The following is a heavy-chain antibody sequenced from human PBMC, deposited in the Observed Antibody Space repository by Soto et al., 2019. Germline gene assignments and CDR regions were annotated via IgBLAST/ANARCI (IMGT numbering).Heavy chain of an antibody. D-gene: IGHD6-19*01. Sequence: AASVKVSCKASGYTFTSYAMHWVRQAPGQRLEWMGWINAGNGNTKYSQKFQGRVTITRDTSASTAYMELSSLRSEDTAVYYCARAPQQWLATHGGYFDYWGQGTLVTVSS. CDR3: ARAPQQWLATHGGYFDY. J-gene: IGHJ4*02. CDR2: INAGNGNT. CDR1: GYTFTSYA. V-gene: IGHV1-3*01.